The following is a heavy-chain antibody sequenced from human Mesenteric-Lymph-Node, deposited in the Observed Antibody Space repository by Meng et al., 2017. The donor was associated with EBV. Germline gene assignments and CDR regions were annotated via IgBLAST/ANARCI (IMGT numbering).Heavy chain of an antibody. CDR2: INPTNGDT. CDR1: GYDFTGNF. CDR3: TVPLKTPMAYDS. Sequence: VQWVESGGEVKKPGASVKVSCKASGYDFTGNFLHWVRQAPGQGLEWVGRINPTNGDTNFAKSLQGRVTITRDTSTSTAHMELSRLTSDDTAVYYCTVPLKTPMAYDSWGQGTLVTVSS. D-gene: IGHD5-18*01. V-gene: IGHV1-2*06. J-gene: IGHJ5*02.